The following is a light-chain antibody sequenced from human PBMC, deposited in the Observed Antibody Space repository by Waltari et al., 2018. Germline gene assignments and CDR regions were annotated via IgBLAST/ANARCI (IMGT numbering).Light chain of an antibody. CDR1: QGISNY. J-gene: IGKJ2*01. CDR3: QQSNNFPYT. Sequence: IQLTQSPSSLSASVGDRVTHTCRTTQGISNYLIWYRQKPGKAPEVLIYATSTLQSGVPSRFSGSGSGTDFTLTISSLQPEDFATYFCQQSNNFPYTFGQGTKLEIK. V-gene: IGKV1-9*01. CDR2: ATS.